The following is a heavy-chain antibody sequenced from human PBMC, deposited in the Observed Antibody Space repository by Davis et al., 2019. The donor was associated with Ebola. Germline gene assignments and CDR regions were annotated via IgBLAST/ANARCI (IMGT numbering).Heavy chain of an antibody. CDR2: IYYTGST. Sequence: MPSETLSLTCTVSGGSISSGGYYWSWIRQHPGKGLEWIGYIYYTGSTSYNPSLKSRVTISVDTSKNQFSLKLSSVTAADTAVYYCARVTGYYGSGTYTYFFDYWGQGTLVTVSS. CDR3: ARVTGYYGSGTYTYFFDY. D-gene: IGHD3-10*01. CDR1: GGSISSGGYY. V-gene: IGHV4-61*08. J-gene: IGHJ4*02.